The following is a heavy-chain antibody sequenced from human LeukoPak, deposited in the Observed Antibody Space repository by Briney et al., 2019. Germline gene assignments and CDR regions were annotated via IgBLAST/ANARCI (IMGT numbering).Heavy chain of an antibody. D-gene: IGHD3-16*01. Sequence: GGSLRLSCAASGFTFSSYWMSWVRQAPGKGLEWVANIKQDGSEKYYVDSVKGRFTISRDNAKNSLYLQMNSLRAEDTAVYYCAKDWQNTGDEAFDIWGQGTMVTVSS. CDR1: GFTFSSYW. J-gene: IGHJ3*02. CDR2: IKQDGSEK. V-gene: IGHV3-7*03. CDR3: AKDWQNTGDEAFDI.